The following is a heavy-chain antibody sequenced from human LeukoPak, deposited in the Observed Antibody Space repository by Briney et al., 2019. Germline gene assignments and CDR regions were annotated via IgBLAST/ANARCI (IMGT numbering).Heavy chain of an antibody. J-gene: IGHJ3*02. D-gene: IGHD6-13*01. CDR3: AKDRGIAAAGDDAFDI. Sequence: PGGSLRLSCAASGFTFSSYGMHWVRQAPGKGLEWVAFIRYDGSNKYYADSVKGRFTISRDNSKNTLYLQMNSLRAEDTAVYYCAKDRGIAAAGDDAFDIWGQGTMVTVSS. V-gene: IGHV3-30*02. CDR1: GFTFSSYG. CDR2: IRYDGSNK.